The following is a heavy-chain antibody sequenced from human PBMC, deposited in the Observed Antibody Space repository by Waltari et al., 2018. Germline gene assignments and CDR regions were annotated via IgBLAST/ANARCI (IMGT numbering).Heavy chain of an antibody. D-gene: IGHD2-2*01. CDR1: GFTFESHA. CDR2: MSFDGSDT. J-gene: IGHJ4*02. CDR3: ARSTSQTGLSASAMDS. Sequence: QVQLVESGGGVVQPGRSLRLSCEASGFTFESHAMHWVRQAPGKGLEWVAFMSFDGSDTFYADAVKGRFTVSRENSKNTMYLQMNSLRREDTGIHYCARSTSQTGLSASAMDSWGQGTLVTVSS. V-gene: IGHV3-30-3*01.